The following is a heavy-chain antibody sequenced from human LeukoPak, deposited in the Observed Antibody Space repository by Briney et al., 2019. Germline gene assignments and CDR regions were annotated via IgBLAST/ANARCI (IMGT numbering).Heavy chain of an antibody. CDR2: IYSGGST. V-gene: IGHV3-53*01. CDR1: GFTVSSNY. D-gene: IGHD1-26*01. CDR3: ARDSGSYSFDY. Sequence: GGSLRLSCAASGFTVSSNYMSWVRQAPGKGLEWVSVIYSGGSTYYADSVKGRFTISRDNSKNTLYLQMNSLRAEDTAVYYCARDSGSYSFDYWGQGTLVTVSS. J-gene: IGHJ4*02.